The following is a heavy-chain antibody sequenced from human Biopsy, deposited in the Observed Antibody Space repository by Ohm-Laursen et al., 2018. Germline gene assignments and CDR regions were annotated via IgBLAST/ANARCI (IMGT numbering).Heavy chain of an antibody. V-gene: IGHV1-69*13. D-gene: IGHD1-7*01. CDR3: ATGLDGLTGTTSIDD. J-gene: IGHJ4*02. CDR2: TTPVFGAV. CDR1: GGAFRSHT. Sequence: SVKVSCKAPGGAFRSHTITWVRQAPGQGLEWVGNTTPVFGAVNYARKLQGRVTITADESMAIGHLEVSSLRVDDTAVYYCATGLDGLTGTTSIDDWGQGTLVIVSP.